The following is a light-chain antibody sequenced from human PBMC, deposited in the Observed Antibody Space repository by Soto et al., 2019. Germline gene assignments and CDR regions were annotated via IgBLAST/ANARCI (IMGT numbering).Light chain of an antibody. Sequence: EIVMTQSPATLSVSPGERATLSCRASQSVSSNLAWYQQKPGQATRLLIYGASTRANGIPARFSGSVSGTEFTLTISSLQSEDFAVYYCQQYNNWPPYTFGQGTKLEIK. CDR2: GAS. V-gene: IGKV3-15*01. CDR3: QQYNNWPPYT. CDR1: QSVSSN. J-gene: IGKJ2*01.